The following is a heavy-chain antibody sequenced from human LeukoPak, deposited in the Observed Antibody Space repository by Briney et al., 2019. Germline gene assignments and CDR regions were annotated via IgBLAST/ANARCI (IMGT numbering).Heavy chain of an antibody. CDR2: IDPGDSDT. CDR1: GYSFTSYW. CDR3: ARTADFQNLVVP. J-gene: IGHJ5*02. Sequence: GESLKISCQGSGYSFTSYWIGWVRQIPGKGLEWMGIIDPGDSDTRYTPSFQGQVTISADKSISAAYLQCGSLTASDTAVYYCARTADFQNLVVPWGQRTLITAS. V-gene: IGHV5-51*01. D-gene: IGHD2-21*02.